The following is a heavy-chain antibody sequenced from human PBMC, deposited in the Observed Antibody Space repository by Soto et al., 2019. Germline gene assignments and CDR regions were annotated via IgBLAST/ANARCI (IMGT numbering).Heavy chain of an antibody. D-gene: IGHD3-16*02. V-gene: IGHV4-61*08. CDR1: GGSISSGDYY. Sequence: TLSLTCTVSGGSISSGDYYWSWIRQPPGKGLEWIGYIYYSGSTNYNPSLKSRVTISVDTSKNQFSLKLSSVTAADTAVYYCARDSKDVWGSYRYYYYYGMDVWGQGTTVTVSS. CDR3: ARDSKDVWGSYRYYYYYGMDV. J-gene: IGHJ6*02. CDR2: IYYSGST.